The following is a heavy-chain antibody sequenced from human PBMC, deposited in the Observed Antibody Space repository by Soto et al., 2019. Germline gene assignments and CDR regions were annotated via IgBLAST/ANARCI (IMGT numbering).Heavy chain of an antibody. J-gene: IGHJ4*02. Sequence: QVQLVQSGAEVKKPGSSVKVSCKASGGTFSSYAISWVRQAPGQGLEWMGGIIPIFGTANYAQKSQGRVTITADESTSTAYMELSSLRSEDTAVYYCASVSPGPNDYGDDVVLLPSDYWGQGTLVTVCS. D-gene: IGHD4-17*01. CDR1: GGTFSSYA. V-gene: IGHV1-69*01. CDR2: IIPIFGTA. CDR3: ASVSPGPNDYGDDVVLLPSDY.